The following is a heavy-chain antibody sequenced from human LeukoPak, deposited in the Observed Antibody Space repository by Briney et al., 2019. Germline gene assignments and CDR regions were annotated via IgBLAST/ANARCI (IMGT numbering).Heavy chain of an antibody. D-gene: IGHD3-10*01. CDR1: GGSITSSRYY. J-gene: IGHJ4*02. Sequence: SETLSLTCTVSGGSITSSRYYWGWIRQPPGEGLEWIGTIYYSGSTYYNPSLKSRITISVDTSKNQFSLKLTSVTAADTAVYYCATLYGSGGYFLGFDYWGQGTLVTVSS. V-gene: IGHV4-39*01. CDR2: IYYSGST. CDR3: ATLYGSGGYFLGFDY.